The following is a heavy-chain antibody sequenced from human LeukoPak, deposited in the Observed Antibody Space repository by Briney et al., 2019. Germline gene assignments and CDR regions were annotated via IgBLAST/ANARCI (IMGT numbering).Heavy chain of an antibody. CDR3: ARDRVGWELQYYFDY. V-gene: IGHV3-21*01. CDR1: GFTFSSYS. D-gene: IGHD1-26*01. J-gene: IGHJ4*02. CDR2: ISSSSSYI. Sequence: GGSLRLSCAASGFTFSSYSMNWVRQAPGKGLEWVSSISSSSSYIYYADSVKGRFTISRDNAKNSLYLQMNSLRAEDTAVYYCARDRVGWELQYYFDYWGQGTLVTVSS.